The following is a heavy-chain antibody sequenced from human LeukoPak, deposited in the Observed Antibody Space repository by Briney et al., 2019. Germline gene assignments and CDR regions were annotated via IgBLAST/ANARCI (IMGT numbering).Heavy chain of an antibody. CDR3: AKDLRSERDDHLAFDI. D-gene: IGHD1-1*01. V-gene: IGHV3-30*18. J-gene: IGHJ3*02. Sequence: PGGSLRLSCAASGFTFSSYGMHWVRQAPGKGPEWVAVISYDGSNKYYADSVKGRFTISRDNSKNTLYLQMNSLRAEDTAVYYCAKDLRSERDDHLAFDIWGQGTMVTVSS. CDR1: GFTFSSYG. CDR2: ISYDGSNK.